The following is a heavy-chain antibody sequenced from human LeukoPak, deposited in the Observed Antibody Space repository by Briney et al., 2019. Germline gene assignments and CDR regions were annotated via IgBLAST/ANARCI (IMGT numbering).Heavy chain of an antibody. CDR2: INPNSGGT. V-gene: IGHV1-2*02. D-gene: IGHD2-2*01. CDR3: ARGVADCSSTSCYYVD. CDR1: GYTFTGYY. J-gene: IGHJ4*02. Sequence: ASVKVSCKASGYTFTGYYIHWVRQAPGQGLEWMGWINPNSGGTNYAQKFQGRVTMTRDTSISTAYMELSRLRSDDTAVYYCARGVADCSSTSCYYVDWGQGTLVTVSS.